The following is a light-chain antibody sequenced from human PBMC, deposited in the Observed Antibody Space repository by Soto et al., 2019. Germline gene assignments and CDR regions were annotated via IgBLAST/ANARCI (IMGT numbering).Light chain of an antibody. CDR3: QQANSFPLT. CDR1: QDISNW. J-gene: IGKJ4*01. Sequence: DIQMTQSPSSVSASVGDRVTITCRASQDISNWLAWYQQKPGKAPKLLIYAASSLQSGVPSRFSGSGSGTDFTLAISSLQPDDFATYYCQQANSFPLTFGGGPRWRSN. V-gene: IGKV1-12*01. CDR2: AAS.